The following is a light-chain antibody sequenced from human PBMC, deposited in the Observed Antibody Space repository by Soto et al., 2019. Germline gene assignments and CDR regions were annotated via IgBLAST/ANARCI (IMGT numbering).Light chain of an antibody. CDR1: STDFENYNL. J-gene: IGLJ3*02. Sequence: QSALTQPASVSGSPGQSITISCTRSSTDFENYNLVSWYQHCPDKAPKLIIYEGTKRPSGISDRFFGSKSGSTASLTISGLQAEDEADYFCFSYAGSSIWVFGGGTKVTVL. CDR3: FSYAGSSIWV. V-gene: IGLV2-23*01. CDR2: EGT.